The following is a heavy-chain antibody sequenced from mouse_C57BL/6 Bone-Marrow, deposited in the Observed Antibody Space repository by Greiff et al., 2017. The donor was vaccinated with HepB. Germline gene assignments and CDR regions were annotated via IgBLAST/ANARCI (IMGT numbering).Heavy chain of an antibody. CDR1: GFNIKDDY. CDR3: TFYGNYPYFDY. D-gene: IGHD2-1*01. Sequence: VQLQQSGAELVRPGASVKLSCTASGFNIKDDYMHWVKQRPEQGLEWIGWIDPENGDTEYASKFQGKAIITADTASNTAYLQLSSLTSEDTAVYYCTFYGNYPYFDYWGQGTTLTVSS. J-gene: IGHJ2*01. V-gene: IGHV14-4*01. CDR2: IDPENGDT.